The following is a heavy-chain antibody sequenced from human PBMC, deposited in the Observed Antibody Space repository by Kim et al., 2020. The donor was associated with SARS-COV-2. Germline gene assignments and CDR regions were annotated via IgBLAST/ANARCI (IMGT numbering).Heavy chain of an antibody. V-gene: IGHV3-7*01. J-gene: IGHJ3*02. Sequence: GGSLRLSCAASGFTFSSYWMTWVRQAPGKGLEWVANIKQDGNQKYYVDSVKGRFTISRDNAKNSLYLQMNSLRAEDTAVFYCARDGDLYSSGKDACDIWG. CDR2: IKQDGNQK. D-gene: IGHD6-19*01. CDR3: ARDGDLYSSGKDACDI. CDR1: GFTFSSYW.